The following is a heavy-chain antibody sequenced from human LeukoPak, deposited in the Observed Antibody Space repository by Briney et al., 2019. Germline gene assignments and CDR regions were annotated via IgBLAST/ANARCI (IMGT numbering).Heavy chain of an antibody. CDR3: ARQLLDGSGTWGVDY. J-gene: IGHJ4*02. D-gene: IGHD3-10*01. Sequence: SETLSLTCTVSGGSISSSSYYWGWIRQPPGKGLEWIGSIYYSGSTYYNPSLKSRITISVDTSKNQFSLKLSSVTAADTAVYYCARQLLDGSGTWGVDYWGQGTLVTVSS. CDR2: IYYSGST. V-gene: IGHV4-39*01. CDR1: GGSISSSSYY.